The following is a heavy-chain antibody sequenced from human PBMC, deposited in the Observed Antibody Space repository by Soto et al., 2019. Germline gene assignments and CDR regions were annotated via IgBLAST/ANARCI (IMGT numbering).Heavy chain of an antibody. CDR3: APGRGRVEETMDV. D-gene: IGHD1-26*01. CDR2: ISGSGGST. V-gene: IGHV3-23*01. Sequence: GGSLRLSCAASGFTFSSYAMSWVRQAPGKGLEWVSAISGSGGSTYYADSVKGRFTISRDNSKNTLYLQMNSLRAEDTAVYYCAPGRGRVEETMDVWGQGTTVTVSS. J-gene: IGHJ6*02. CDR1: GFTFSSYA.